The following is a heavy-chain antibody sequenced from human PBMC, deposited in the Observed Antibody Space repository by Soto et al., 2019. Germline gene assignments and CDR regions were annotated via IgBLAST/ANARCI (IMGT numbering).Heavy chain of an antibody. D-gene: IGHD6-6*01. CDR3: ATDQRSSSLNYYYYGMDV. CDR1: GYTLTGLS. CDR2: FDPEDGET. Sequence: GPSVKVSCKVSGYTLTGLSMHWVRQAPGKGLEWMGGFDPEDGETIYAQKFQGRVTMTEDTSTDTAYMELSSLRSEDTAVYYCATDQRSSSLNYYYYGMDVWGQGTTVTVSS. J-gene: IGHJ6*02. V-gene: IGHV1-24*01.